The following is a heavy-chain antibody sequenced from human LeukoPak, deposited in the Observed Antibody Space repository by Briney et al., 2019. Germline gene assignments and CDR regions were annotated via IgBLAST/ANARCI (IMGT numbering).Heavy chain of an antibody. CDR2: IYRGGST. Sequence: PGGSLRLSCAVSGFTVRSNAVSWVPQAPGKGLEWVSIIYRGGSTYYADSVKGRFTISRDNSKNTLYLQMSSLRAEDTAVYYCVPDSGTYPYAFYIWGRGTMVTVSS. J-gene: IGHJ3*02. D-gene: IGHD1-26*01. CDR3: VPDSGTYPYAFYI. V-gene: IGHV3-53*05. CDR1: GFTVRSNA.